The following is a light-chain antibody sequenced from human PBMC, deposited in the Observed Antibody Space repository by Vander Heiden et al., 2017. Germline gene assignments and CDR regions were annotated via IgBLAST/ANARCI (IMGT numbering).Light chain of an antibody. CDR2: GAS. J-gene: IGKJ3*01. CDR3: QQYYSTPFT. Sequence: DTVMTQPPASLALSLDARAPINCKSSQSVLSSSNNKNYLAWYQQKPGQPPKLLIYGASTRESGVPDRFSGSGSGTDFTLTISSLQAEDVAVYYCQQYYSTPFTFGPGTKVDIK. CDR1: QSVLSSSNNKNY. V-gene: IGKV4-1*01.